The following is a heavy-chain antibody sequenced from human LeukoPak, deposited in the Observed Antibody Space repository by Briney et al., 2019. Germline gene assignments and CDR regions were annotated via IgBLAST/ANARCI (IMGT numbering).Heavy chain of an antibody. Sequence: ASVKVSCKASGYTFTGYYMHWVRQAPGQGLEWMGWINPNSGGTNYARKFQGRVTMTRDTSISTAYMELSRLRSDDTAVYYCAREPGGTYYDSSGHPVYWFFDLWGRGTLATVSS. CDR1: GYTFTGYY. J-gene: IGHJ2*01. CDR2: INPNSGGT. V-gene: IGHV1-2*02. CDR3: AREPGGTYYDSSGHPVYWFFDL. D-gene: IGHD3-22*01.